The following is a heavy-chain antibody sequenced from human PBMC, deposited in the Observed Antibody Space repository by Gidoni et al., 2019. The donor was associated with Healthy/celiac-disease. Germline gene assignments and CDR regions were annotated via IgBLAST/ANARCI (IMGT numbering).Heavy chain of an antibody. Sequence: QVQLQESGPGLVKHSESLSLTCTVSGCSIRSYYWSWIRQPPGKGLEWIGYIYYSGSTNYNPSLKSRVTISVDTSKNQFSLKLSSVTAADTAVYYCASSKGAASTGTGFDYWGQGTLVTVSS. CDR3: ASSKGAASTGTGFDY. D-gene: IGHD1-1*01. CDR2: IYYSGST. CDR1: GCSIRSYY. J-gene: IGHJ4*02. V-gene: IGHV4-59*01.